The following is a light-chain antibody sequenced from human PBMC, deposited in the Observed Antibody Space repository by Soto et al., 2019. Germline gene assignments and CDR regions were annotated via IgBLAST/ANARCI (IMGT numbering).Light chain of an antibody. CDR1: QSVSSSY. CDR3: QQYGSSPPLT. CDR2: GAS. V-gene: IGKV3-20*01. Sequence: EIVLTQSPGTLSLSPGERATLSCRASQSVSSSYLAWYQQKPGQAPRLLNYGASSRATGIPDRFSGSGSGTDFTLTISRLEPEDVAVYYCQQYGSSPPLTFGGGTKVEIK. J-gene: IGKJ4*01.